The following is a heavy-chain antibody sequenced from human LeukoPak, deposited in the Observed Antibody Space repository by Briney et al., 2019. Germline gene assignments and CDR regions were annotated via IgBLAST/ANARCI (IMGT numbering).Heavy chain of an antibody. Sequence: SVKVSCKASGYTFTSYGISWVRQAPGQGLEWMGGIIPIFGTANYAQKFQGRVTITADKSTSTAYMELSSLRSEDTAVYYCASPRYDSSGYLAFDIWGQGTMVTVSS. CDR1: GYTFTSYG. CDR3: ASPRYDSSGYLAFDI. CDR2: IIPIFGTA. D-gene: IGHD3-22*01. V-gene: IGHV1-69*06. J-gene: IGHJ3*02.